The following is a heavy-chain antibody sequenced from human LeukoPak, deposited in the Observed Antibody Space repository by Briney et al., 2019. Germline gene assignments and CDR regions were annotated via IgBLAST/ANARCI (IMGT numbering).Heavy chain of an antibody. J-gene: IGHJ4*02. V-gene: IGHV4-4*07. D-gene: IGHD2-2*01. CDR2: IYTSGST. CDR1: GGSISSYY. Sequence: SETLSLTCTVSGGSISSYYWSWIRQPAGKGLEWIGRIYTSGSTNYNPSLKSRVTMSVDTSKNQFSLKLSSVTAADTAVYYCARDFCSSTSCSYYFDYWGRGTLVTVSS. CDR3: ARDFCSSTSCSYYFDY.